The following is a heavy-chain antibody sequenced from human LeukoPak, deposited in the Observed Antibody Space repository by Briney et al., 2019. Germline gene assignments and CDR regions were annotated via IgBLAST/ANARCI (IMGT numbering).Heavy chain of an antibody. CDR3: ARGGGAAAGRVHPRYN. J-gene: IGHJ4*02. CDR1: GGSFSCYY. V-gene: IGHV4-34*01. CDR2: INHSGST. D-gene: IGHD6-13*01. Sequence: SEILSLTCAVYGGSFSCYYWSWIRQPPGKGLEWIGEINHSGSTNYNPSLKSRVTISVDTSKNQFSLKLSSVTAADTAVYYCARGGGAAAGRVHPRYNWGQGTLVTVSS.